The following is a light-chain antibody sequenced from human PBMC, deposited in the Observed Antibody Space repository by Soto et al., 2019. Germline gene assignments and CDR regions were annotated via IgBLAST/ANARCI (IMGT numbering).Light chain of an antibody. CDR3: QQYGSSPGT. CDR2: GAS. V-gene: IGKV3-20*01. Sequence: EIVLTQSPGTLSLSPGDRATLSCRASQSIRSGYLAWYQHKPGQPPRLLIYGASSRATGIPDRFSGSGSGTDFTVNISRLEPEEFVLYYCQQYGSSPGTFGQGTKVEIK. CDR1: QSIRSGY. J-gene: IGKJ1*01.